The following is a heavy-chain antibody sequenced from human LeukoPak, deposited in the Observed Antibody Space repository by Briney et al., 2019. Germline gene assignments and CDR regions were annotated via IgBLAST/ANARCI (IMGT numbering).Heavy chain of an antibody. CDR1: GFTFSSYA. Sequence: GGSLRLSCAASGFTFSSYAMHWVRRAPGKGLEWVAVISYDGSNKYYADSVKGRFTISRDNSKNTLYLQMNSLRAEDTAVYYCARDYYDFWSGYYLYWGQGTLVTVSS. CDR3: ARDYYDFWSGYYLY. D-gene: IGHD3-3*01. V-gene: IGHV3-30*01. J-gene: IGHJ4*02. CDR2: ISYDGSNK.